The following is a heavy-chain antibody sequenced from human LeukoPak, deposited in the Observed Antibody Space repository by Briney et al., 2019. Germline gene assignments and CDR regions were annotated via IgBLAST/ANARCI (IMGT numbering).Heavy chain of an antibody. V-gene: IGHV1-69*05. J-gene: IGHJ6*03. CDR1: GGTFSSYA. CDR3: ARGELELRYYYYYIDV. Sequence: SVKVSCKASGGTFSSYAISWVRQAPGQGLEWMGGIIPIFGTANYAQKFQGRVTITTDESTNTAYMELSSLRSEDTVVYYCARGELELRYYYYYIDVWGKGTTVTVSS. CDR2: IIPIFGTA. D-gene: IGHD1-7*01.